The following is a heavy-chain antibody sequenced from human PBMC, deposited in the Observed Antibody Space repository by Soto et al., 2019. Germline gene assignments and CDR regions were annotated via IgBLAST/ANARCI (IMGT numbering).Heavy chain of an antibody. CDR3: ARGRYGDY. D-gene: IGHD1-1*01. V-gene: IGHV1-18*01. CDR1: GYGFTTYG. CDR2: ISAHNGNT. Sequence: QVHLVQSGAEVKKPGASVKVSCKGSGYGFTTYGITWVRQAPGQGLEWMAWISAHNGNTDYAQNLQGRVTVTRDTSTSTAYMELRSLRSDDTAVYYWARGRYGDYWGQGALVTVSS. J-gene: IGHJ4*02.